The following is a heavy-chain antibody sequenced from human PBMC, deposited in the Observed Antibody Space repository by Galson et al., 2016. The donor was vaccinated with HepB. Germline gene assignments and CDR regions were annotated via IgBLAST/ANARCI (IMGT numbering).Heavy chain of an antibody. CDR2: IKEDGSKS. V-gene: IGHV3-7*01. D-gene: IGHD6-19*01. Sequence: SLRLSCAASGFTFSRFWMNWVRQAPGKGLEWVASIKEDGSKSFYADSVKGRFTISRDNVENSLSLQMNSLRAEDTAGYYCARYGDEAGWNFHQWGQGTLVTVSS. CDR1: GFTFSRFW. J-gene: IGHJ1*01. CDR3: ARYGDEAGWNFHQ.